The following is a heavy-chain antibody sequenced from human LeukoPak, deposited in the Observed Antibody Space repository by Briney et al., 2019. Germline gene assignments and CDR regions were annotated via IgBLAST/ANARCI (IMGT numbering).Heavy chain of an antibody. V-gene: IGHV3-9*01. J-gene: IGHJ4*02. CDR1: GFPFDDYA. CDR2: ISWNSGSK. Sequence: GGPLRLSCAASGFPFDDYAMHWVRQAPGKGLEWVSGISWNSGSKGYADSVRGRFTISRDNAKNSLYLQMNSLRAEDTALYYCAKDRGRSWYEDYFDNWGQGTLVTVSS. D-gene: IGHD6-13*01. CDR3: AKDRGRSWYEDYFDN.